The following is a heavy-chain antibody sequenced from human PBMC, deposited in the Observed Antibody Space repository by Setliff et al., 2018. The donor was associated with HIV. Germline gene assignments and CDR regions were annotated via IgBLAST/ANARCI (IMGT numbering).Heavy chain of an antibody. J-gene: IGHJ4*02. CDR3: AKGSGFYDY. D-gene: IGHD3-22*01. Sequence: PGGSLRLSCAASGFTFRNYNFNWVRQSPGKGLEWVSLSYTGGSTYYADSVKGRFSISRDSSSNTLYLQMSSLRADDTGVHYCAKGSGFYDYWGQGTRVTVSS. CDR2: SYTGGST. CDR1: GFTFRNYN. V-gene: IGHV3-53*01.